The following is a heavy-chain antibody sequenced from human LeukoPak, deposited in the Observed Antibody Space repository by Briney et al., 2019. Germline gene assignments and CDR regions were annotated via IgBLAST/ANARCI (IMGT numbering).Heavy chain of an antibody. CDR1: GFTFSSYS. D-gene: IGHD5-12*01. CDR3: AKFGLRLRYYYYYGMDV. V-gene: IGHV3-21*01. Sequence: GGSLRLSCAASGFTFSSYSMNWVRQAPGKGLEWVSSISSSSSYIYYADSVKGRFTISRDNAKNSLYLQMNSLRAEDTAVYYCAKFGLRLRYYYYYGMDVWGQGTTVTVSS. CDR2: ISSSSSYI. J-gene: IGHJ6*02.